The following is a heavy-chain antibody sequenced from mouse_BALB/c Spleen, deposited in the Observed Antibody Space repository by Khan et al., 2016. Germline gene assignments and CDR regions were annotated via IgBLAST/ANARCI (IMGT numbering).Heavy chain of an antibody. CDR2: ISYDGSN. CDR1: GYSITSGYY. CDR3: ARWDFVSISYYFDY. V-gene: IGHV3-6*02. Sequence: QLQESGPGLVKPSQSLSITCSVTGYSITSGYYWNWIRQSPGNKLEWMGYISYDGSNNYNPSFKNRFSITRDTSRNPFFLKLNNVTTEDTATYYCARWDFVSISYYFDYWGQGTTLTVSS. J-gene: IGHJ2*01. D-gene: IGHD1-1*01.